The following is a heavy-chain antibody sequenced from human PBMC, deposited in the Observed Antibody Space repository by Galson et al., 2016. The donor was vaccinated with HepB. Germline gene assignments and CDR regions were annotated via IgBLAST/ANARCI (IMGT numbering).Heavy chain of an antibody. CDR1: GFTFSTYA. V-gene: IGHV3-23*01. CDR2: ISGSGGGT. CDR3: ARERRGYYAEY. D-gene: IGHD1-26*01. J-gene: IGHJ4*02. Sequence: SLRLSCAASGFTFSTYAMSWVRQAPGKGLEWLSVISGSGGGTKYADSVKGRFTISRDNSKNTLYLQMDSLRIEDTAVYFCARERRGYYAEYWGQGTQVTVSS.